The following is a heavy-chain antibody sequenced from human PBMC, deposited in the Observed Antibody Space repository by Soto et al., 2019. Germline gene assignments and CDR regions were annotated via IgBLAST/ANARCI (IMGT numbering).Heavy chain of an antibody. D-gene: IGHD6-19*01. CDR1: GGTFSSYT. V-gene: IGHV1-69*02. J-gene: IGHJ6*02. CDR3: ASETRAVAGVHYYYYYGMDV. CDR2: IIPILGIA. Sequence: QVQLVQSGAEVKKPGSSVKVSCKASGGTFSSYTISWVRQAPGQGLEWMGRIIPILGIANYAQKFQGRVTITADKSTSTAYRELSSLRSEDTAVYYCASETRAVAGVHYYYYYGMDVWGQGTTVTVSS.